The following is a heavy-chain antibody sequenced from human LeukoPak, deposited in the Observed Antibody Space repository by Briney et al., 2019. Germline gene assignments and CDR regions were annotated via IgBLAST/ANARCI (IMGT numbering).Heavy chain of an antibody. V-gene: IGHV3-48*01. CDR2: ISNSGRTI. J-gene: IGHJ4*02. CDR1: GFMFSYYS. CDR3: ARERMRLFGDH. D-gene: IGHD3-3*01. Sequence: PGGSLRLSCATSGFMFSYYSIHWVRQAPGRGLEWVSYISNSGRTIYYADSVKGRFTISRDNAKSSVYLQMNSLRAEDTAVYYCARERMRLFGDHWGQGTLVTVSS.